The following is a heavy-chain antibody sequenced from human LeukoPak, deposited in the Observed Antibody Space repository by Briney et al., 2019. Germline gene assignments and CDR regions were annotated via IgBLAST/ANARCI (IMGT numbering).Heavy chain of an antibody. CDR2: IIPIFGTA. Sequence: SVKVSCKASGGTFSSYAISWVRQAPGQGLEWMGGIIPIFGTANYAQKFQGRVTITADESTSTAYMELSSLRSEDTAVYYCARDGSDERYFARFDYWGQGTLVTVSS. D-gene: IGHD3-9*01. V-gene: IGHV1-69*13. J-gene: IGHJ4*02. CDR1: GGTFSSYA. CDR3: ARDGSDERYFARFDY.